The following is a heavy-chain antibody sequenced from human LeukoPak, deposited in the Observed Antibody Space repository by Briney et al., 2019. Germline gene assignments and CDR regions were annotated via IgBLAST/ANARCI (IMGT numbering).Heavy chain of an antibody. D-gene: IGHD6-19*01. CDR1: GFTFSSYS. J-gene: IGHJ4*02. Sequence: GGSLRLSCAASGFTFSSYSMNWVRQAPGKGLEWVSSISSSSSYIYYADSVKGRFTISRDYAKNSLYLQMNSLRAEDTAVYYCARVAGSGWFDYWGQGTLVTVSS. V-gene: IGHV3-21*01. CDR2: ISSSSSYI. CDR3: ARVAGSGWFDY.